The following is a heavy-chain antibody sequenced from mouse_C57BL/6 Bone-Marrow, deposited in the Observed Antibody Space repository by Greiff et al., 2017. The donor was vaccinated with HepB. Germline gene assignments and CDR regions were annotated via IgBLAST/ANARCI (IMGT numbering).Heavy chain of an antibody. CDR1: GFTFSSYG. J-gene: IGHJ3*01. V-gene: IGHV5-6*01. CDR3: ARHLSGTTVVAPFAY. D-gene: IGHD1-1*01. CDR2: ISSGGSYT. Sequence: EVQLVESGGDLVKPGGSLKLSCAASGFTFSSYGMSWVRQTPDKRLEWVATISSGGSYTYYPDSVKGRFTISRDNAKNTLYLQRSSLKSEDTAMYYCARHLSGTTVVAPFAYWGQGTLVTVSA.